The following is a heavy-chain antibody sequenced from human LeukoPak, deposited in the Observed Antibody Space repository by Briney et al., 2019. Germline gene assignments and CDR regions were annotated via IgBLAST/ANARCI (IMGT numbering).Heavy chain of an antibody. V-gene: IGHV3-30-3*01. CDR2: ISYDGSNK. Sequence: PGRSLRLSCAASGFTFSSYAMHWVRQAPGKGLEWVAVISYDGSNKYYADSVKGRFTISRDNSKNTLYLQMNSLRAEDTAVYYCAKDKDLGSSWSYFDYWGQGTLVTVSS. J-gene: IGHJ4*02. CDR3: AKDKDLGSSWSYFDY. D-gene: IGHD6-13*01. CDR1: GFTFSSYA.